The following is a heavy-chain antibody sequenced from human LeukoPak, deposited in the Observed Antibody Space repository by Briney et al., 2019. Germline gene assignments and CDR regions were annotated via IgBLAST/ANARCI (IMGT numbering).Heavy chain of an antibody. Sequence: PGGSLRLSCAASGCSLSDSWMTWVRQAPGKGLEWVANIDRNGGETKYVDSGKGRFTNSRDNAKNSLYLQMNILRAEDTDVYSCARGHGWFDPWGQGTLVTVSS. CDR3: ARGHGWFDP. J-gene: IGHJ5*02. CDR2: IDRNGGET. CDR1: GCSLSDSW. V-gene: IGHV3-7*05.